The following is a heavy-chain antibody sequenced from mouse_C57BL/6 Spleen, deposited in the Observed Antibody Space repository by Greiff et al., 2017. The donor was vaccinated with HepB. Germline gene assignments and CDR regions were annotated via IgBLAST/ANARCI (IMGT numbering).Heavy chain of an antibody. CDR2: ISDGGSYT. CDR1: GFTFSSYA. J-gene: IGHJ3*01. D-gene: IGHD4-1*02. Sequence: EVKLVESGGGLVKPGGSLKLSCAASGFTFSSYAMSWVRQTPEKRLEWVATISDGGSYTYYPDNVKGRFTISRDNAKNNLYLQMSHLKSEDTAMYYCARATQLAWFAYWGQGTLVTVSA. CDR3: ARATQLAWFAY. V-gene: IGHV5-4*03.